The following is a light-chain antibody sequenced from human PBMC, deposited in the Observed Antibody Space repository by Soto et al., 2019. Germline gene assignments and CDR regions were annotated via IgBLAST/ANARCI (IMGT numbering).Light chain of an antibody. CDR2: DAS. CDR1: QSISSW. V-gene: IGKV1-5*01. Sequence: DIQMTQSPSTLSASVGDRVTITCRASQSISSWLAWYQQKPGKAPTLLIYDASSLESGVPSRFSGSGSETEFTLTISSLQPDDFATYYCHQYNSYPYTFGQGTKLEIK. CDR3: HQYNSYPYT. J-gene: IGKJ2*01.